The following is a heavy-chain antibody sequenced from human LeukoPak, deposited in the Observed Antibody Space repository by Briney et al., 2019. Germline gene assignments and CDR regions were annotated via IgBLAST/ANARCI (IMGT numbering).Heavy chain of an antibody. J-gene: IGHJ6*03. D-gene: IGHD2-15*01. V-gene: IGHV4-61*02. CDR2: IYTSGST. CDR1: GGSISSGSYY. Sequence: SETLSLTCTVSGGSISSGSYYWIWIRQPAGKGLEWIGRIYTSGSTNYNPSLKSRVTISVDTSKNQFSLKLSSVTAADTAVYYCARDRKPYCSGGSCYQSYYYYYMDVWGKGTTVTISS. CDR3: ARDRKPYCSGGSCYQSYYYYYMDV.